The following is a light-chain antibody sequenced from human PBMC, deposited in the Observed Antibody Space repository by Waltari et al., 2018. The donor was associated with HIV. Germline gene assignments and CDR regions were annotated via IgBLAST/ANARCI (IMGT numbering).Light chain of an antibody. CDR2: RSD. CDR3: ASWDDSLNGVI. Sequence: QSVLTQPPSASGTPGQRVTLSCSGSNSNIGTRPVTWYQQLAGSAPKLLIYRSDLRPSGVPDRFSGSKSATSASLAISGLQSEDEATYYCASWDDSLNGVIFGGGTELTVL. V-gene: IGLV1-44*01. CDR1: NSNIGTRP. J-gene: IGLJ2*01.